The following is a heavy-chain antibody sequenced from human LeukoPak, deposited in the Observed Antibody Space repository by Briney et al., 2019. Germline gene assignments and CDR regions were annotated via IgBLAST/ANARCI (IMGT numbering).Heavy chain of an antibody. Sequence: GKSLRLSCAASGSTFDDYAMHWVRQDPGKGLEWVSLISGDGGSTHYADSVKGRFTISRDNSKNSLYLQMNSLGTEDTALYYCAKSGYYWGQGTLVTVSS. J-gene: IGHJ4*02. D-gene: IGHD3-10*01. V-gene: IGHV3-43*02. CDR2: ISGDGGST. CDR1: GSTFDDYA. CDR3: AKSGYY.